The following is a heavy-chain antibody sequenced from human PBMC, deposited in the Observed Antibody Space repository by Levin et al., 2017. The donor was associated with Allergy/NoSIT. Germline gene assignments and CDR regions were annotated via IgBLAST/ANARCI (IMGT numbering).Heavy chain of an antibody. J-gene: IGHJ4*02. Sequence: GGSLRLSCEGSGYTFSNKWIGWVRQLPGQGLEWMGIIFPDDSDTRYGPSFQGQVTISADKSINTAFLQWSSLKASDTATYYCLMCGSAWRPDYWGQGALVTVSS. CDR3: LMCGSAWRPDY. D-gene: IGHD6-19*01. V-gene: IGHV5-51*01. CDR2: IFPDDSDT. CDR1: GYTFSNKW.